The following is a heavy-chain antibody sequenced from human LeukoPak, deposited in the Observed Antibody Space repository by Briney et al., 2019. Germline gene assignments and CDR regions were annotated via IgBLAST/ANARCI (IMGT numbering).Heavy chain of an antibody. Sequence: ASVKVSCKVSGYTLTELSMHWVRQAPGKGLEWMGGFDPEDGETIYAQKFQGRVTMTEDTSTDTAYMELSSLRSEDTAVYYCATDPWSEGDSYGYSADYWGQGTLVTVSS. D-gene: IGHD5-18*01. CDR3: ATDPWSEGDSYGYSADY. V-gene: IGHV1-24*01. CDR2: FDPEDGET. J-gene: IGHJ4*02. CDR1: GYTLTELS.